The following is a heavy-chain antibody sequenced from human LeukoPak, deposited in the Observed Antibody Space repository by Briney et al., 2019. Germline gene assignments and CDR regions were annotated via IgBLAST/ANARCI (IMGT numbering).Heavy chain of an antibody. CDR3: AKAGWSWYFDS. Sequence: GGSLRLSCAASGFTFSSYAMSGVRQAPGKGLEWVSAISDNGDSTNYADSVKGRFTISRDNSKSTLYLQMSSLRAEDTAVYYCAKAGWSWYFDSWGQGTQVTVSS. CDR1: GFTFSSYA. V-gene: IGHV3-23*01. J-gene: IGHJ4*02. D-gene: IGHD1-26*01. CDR2: ISDNGDST.